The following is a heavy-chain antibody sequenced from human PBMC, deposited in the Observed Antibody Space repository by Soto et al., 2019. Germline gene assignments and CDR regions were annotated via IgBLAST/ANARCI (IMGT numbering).Heavy chain of an antibody. J-gene: IGHJ6*02. CDR1: GGSFSGYY. D-gene: IGHD6-19*01. Sequence: WETLSLTCAVYGGSFSGYYWSWIRQPPGKGLEWIGEVNHSGSTNYNPSLKSRVTISVDTSKNQFSLKLSSVTAADTAVYYCARASLEQWLVHSYYYGMDVWGQGTTVTVSS. V-gene: IGHV4-34*01. CDR3: ARASLEQWLVHSYYYGMDV. CDR2: VNHSGST.